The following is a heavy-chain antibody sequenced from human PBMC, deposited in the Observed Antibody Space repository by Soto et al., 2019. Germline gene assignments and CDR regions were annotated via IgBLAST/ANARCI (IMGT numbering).Heavy chain of an antibody. CDR2: TYHSGTT. CDR3: AREVNSSPARGPNWFDP. J-gene: IGHJ5*02. CDR1: GDSINNSHW. V-gene: IGHV4-4*02. D-gene: IGHD6-13*01. Sequence: QVQLQESGPGLVQPSGTLSLTCAVSGDSINNSHWWSWVRQTPGKGLEWIGETYHSGTTNYNPSLKTRVTISIDKSNNQFPLKMNSVTAADTAVYYWAREVNSSPARGPNWFDPWGQGTLVTVSS.